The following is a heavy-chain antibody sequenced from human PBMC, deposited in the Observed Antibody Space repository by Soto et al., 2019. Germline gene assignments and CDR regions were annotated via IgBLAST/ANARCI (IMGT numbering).Heavy chain of an antibody. D-gene: IGHD3-10*01. Sequence: QVQLQESGPGLVKPSQTLSLTCTVSSGSINSGLYYWTWIRQHPEKGLEWIGDIYSRGNTYYTPCLKSRVDIAVDTSKNLFSLRVSSVAAAATAVYYCARARSGSYFVLEYWGQGAPVTVSP. CDR1: SGSINSGLYY. J-gene: IGHJ4*02. V-gene: IGHV4-31*03. CDR2: IYSRGNT. CDR3: ARARSGSYFVLEY.